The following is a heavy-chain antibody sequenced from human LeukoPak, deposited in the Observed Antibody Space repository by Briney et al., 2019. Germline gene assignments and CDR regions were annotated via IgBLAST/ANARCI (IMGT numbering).Heavy chain of an antibody. V-gene: IGHV4-4*07. CDR3: ATADGYTSA. D-gene: IGHD5-24*01. J-gene: IGHJ5*02. CDR1: GGSVSSYY. Sequence: TSETLSLTCTISGGSVSSYYWSWVRQPAGKGLEWIGRIYVSGTTKYNPSLKSRVTMSVDTSKRQFSLKLSSVTAADTAIYYCATADGYTSAWGQGTLDTVSS. CDR2: IYVSGTT.